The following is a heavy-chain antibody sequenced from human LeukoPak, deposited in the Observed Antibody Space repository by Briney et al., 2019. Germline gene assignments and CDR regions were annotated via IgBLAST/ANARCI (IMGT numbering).Heavy chain of an antibody. J-gene: IGHJ6*03. D-gene: IGHD2-15*01. CDR1: GYTFTSYG. CDR3: ARRIAYCSGGSCYSAPYYYYYMDV. V-gene: IGHV1-18*01. Sequence: GASVKVSCKASGYTFTSYGISWVRQAPGQGLEWMGWISAYNGNTNYAQKLQGRVTMTTDTYRSTAYMELRSLRSDDTAVYYCARRIAYCSGGSCYSAPYYYYYMDVWGKGTTVTVSS. CDR2: ISAYNGNT.